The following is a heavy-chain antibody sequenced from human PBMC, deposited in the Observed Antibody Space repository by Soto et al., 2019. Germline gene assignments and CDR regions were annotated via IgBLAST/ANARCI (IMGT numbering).Heavy chain of an antibody. V-gene: IGHV3-23*01. CDR2: ISGSGGST. J-gene: IGHJ6*03. D-gene: IGHD3-3*01. CDR1: GFTFITYA. CDR3: AKDYDFWSGPYYMDV. Sequence: PGGSLRLSCAASGFTFITYAMSWVRQAPGKGLEWVSIISGSGGSTYYPDSVKGRFTISRDNSKNTLYLQMNSLRAEDTAVYYCAKDYDFWSGPYYMDVWGKGTTVTVSS.